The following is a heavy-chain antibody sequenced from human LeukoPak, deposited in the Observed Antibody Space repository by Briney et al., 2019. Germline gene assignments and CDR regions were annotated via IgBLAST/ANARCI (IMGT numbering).Heavy chain of an antibody. D-gene: IGHD5-18*01. CDR1: GGTFSSYA. J-gene: IGHJ4*02. Sequence: SVKVSCKASGGTFSSYAISWVRQAPGQGLEWMGGIIPIFGTANYAQKFQGRVTITADESTSTAYMELSSLRSEDTAVHYCARDRGWAGYSYGFYYWGQGTLVTVSS. CDR3: ARDRGWAGYSYGFYY. V-gene: IGHV1-69*01. CDR2: IIPIFGTA.